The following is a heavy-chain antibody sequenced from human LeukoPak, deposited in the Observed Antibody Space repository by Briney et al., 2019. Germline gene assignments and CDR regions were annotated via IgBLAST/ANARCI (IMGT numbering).Heavy chain of an antibody. CDR1: GYTFTGYY. Sequence: ASVKVSCKASGYTFTGYYIHWVRQAPGQGLEWMGWINPTSGDTNYVQKFQGRVTMTRDTSISTTHMELNTLRSDDTAVYYCAKDNRYYYDTSGLRGIDYWGQGTLVTVSS. CDR2: INPTSGDT. J-gene: IGHJ4*02. D-gene: IGHD3-22*01. V-gene: IGHV1-2*02. CDR3: AKDNRYYYDTSGLRGIDY.